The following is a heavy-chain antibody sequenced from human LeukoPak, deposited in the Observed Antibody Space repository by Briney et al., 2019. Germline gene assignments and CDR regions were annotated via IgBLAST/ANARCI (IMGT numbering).Heavy chain of an antibody. CDR2: ISSSSSYI. Sequence: GGSLRLSCAASGFTFSSYSMNWVRQSPGKGLEWVSSISSSSSYIYYADSVKGRFAISRDNAKNSLYLQMNSLRAEDTAVYYCARELEYCSSTSCSNWGQGTLVTVSS. J-gene: IGHJ4*02. D-gene: IGHD2-2*01. V-gene: IGHV3-21*01. CDR1: GFTFSSYS. CDR3: ARELEYCSSTSCSN.